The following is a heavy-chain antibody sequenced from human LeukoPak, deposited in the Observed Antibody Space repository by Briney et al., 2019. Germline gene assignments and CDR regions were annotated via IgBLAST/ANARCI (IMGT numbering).Heavy chain of an antibody. D-gene: IGHD1-26*01. CDR3: ARSSGSYFDY. CDR2: IYHSGST. Sequence: SETLSLTCAVSGGSISSSNWWSWVRQPPGKGLEWIGEIYHSGSTNYYPSLKSRVTILLDKSKNQFSLKLSSVTAADTAVYYCARSSGSYFDYWGQGTLVTVSS. CDR1: GGSISSSNW. V-gene: IGHV4-4*02. J-gene: IGHJ4*02.